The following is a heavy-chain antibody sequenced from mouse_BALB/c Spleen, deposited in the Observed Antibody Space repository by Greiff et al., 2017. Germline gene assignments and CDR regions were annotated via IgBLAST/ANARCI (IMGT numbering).Heavy chain of an antibody. J-gene: IGHJ3*01. V-gene: IGHV5-12-2*01. CDR2: ISNGGGST. D-gene: IGHD2-4*01. CDR3: ARSGDYPFAY. Sequence: EVKLMESGGGLVQPGGSLKLSCAASGFTFSSYTMSWVRQTPEKRLEWVAYISNGGGSTYYPDTVKGRFTISRDNAKNTLFLQMTSLRSEDTAMYYCARSGDYPFAYWGQGTLVTVSA. CDR1: GFTFSSYT.